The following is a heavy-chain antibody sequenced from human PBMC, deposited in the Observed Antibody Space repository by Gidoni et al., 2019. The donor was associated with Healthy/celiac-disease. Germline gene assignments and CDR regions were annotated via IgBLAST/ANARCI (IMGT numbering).Heavy chain of an antibody. D-gene: IGHD6-6*01. J-gene: IGHJ4*02. Sequence: QVQLQESGPGLVKPSQTLSLTCTVSGGSISRGGYYWSWIRQHPGKGLEWIGYIYNSGSTYYNPSLKSRVTISLDTSKNQFSLKLSSVTAADTAVYYCARGDSSGPRGMKLDFDYWGQGTLVTVSS. V-gene: IGHV4-31*03. CDR1: GGSISRGGYY. CDR2: IYNSGST. CDR3: ARGDSSGPRGMKLDFDY.